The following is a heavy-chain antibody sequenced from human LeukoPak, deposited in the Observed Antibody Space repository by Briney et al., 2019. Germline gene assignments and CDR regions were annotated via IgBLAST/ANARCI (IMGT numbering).Heavy chain of an antibody. CDR2: IYYSGST. J-gene: IGHJ6*03. V-gene: IGHV4-59*11. CDR1: GGSITSHY. CDR3: ARANWGYYMDV. D-gene: IGHD3-16*01. Sequence: SEILSLICTVSGGSITSHYWSWIRQPPGKGLEWIGHIYYSGSTNYNPSLKSRVSISVDTSKIQFSLILTSVTAADTAVYYCARANWGYYMDVWGKGTTVTVSS.